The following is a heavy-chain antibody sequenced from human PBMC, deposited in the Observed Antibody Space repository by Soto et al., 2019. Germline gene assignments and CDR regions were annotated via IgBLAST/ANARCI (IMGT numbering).Heavy chain of an antibody. V-gene: IGHV4-59*01. CDR3: XXXXGGXFDI. Sequence: QVQLQESGPGLVKPSETLSLTCTVSGGSINSYYWSWIRQPPGKGLEWIGYIFYSGSTNYNPSLKSRVTISVDTSNNQFSLNLSXXTAADTAVXXXXXXXGGXFDIWGQGTMVTVSS. CDR1: GGSINSYY. J-gene: IGHJ3*02. CDR2: IFYSGST.